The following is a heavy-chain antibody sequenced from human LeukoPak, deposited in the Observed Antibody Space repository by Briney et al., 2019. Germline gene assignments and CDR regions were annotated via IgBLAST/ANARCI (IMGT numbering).Heavy chain of an antibody. CDR1: GYTFTSYG. V-gene: IGHV1-18*01. J-gene: IGHJ4*02. CDR2: ISAYNGNT. CDR3: ARMSGAQYDSSPWGGY. Sequence: ASVKVSCKASGYTFTSYGISWVRQAPGQGLEWMGWISAYNGNTNYAQKLQGRVTMTTDTSTSTAYMELRSLRSDDTALYYCARMSGAQYDSSPWGGYWGQGTLVTVSS. D-gene: IGHD3-22*01.